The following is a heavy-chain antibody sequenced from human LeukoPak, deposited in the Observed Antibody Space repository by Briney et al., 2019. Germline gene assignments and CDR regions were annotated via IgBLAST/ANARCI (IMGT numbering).Heavy chain of an antibody. CDR1: GFTFSSYA. CDR2: ISGSSDNT. CDR3: AKDRTSNSDFDY. J-gene: IGHJ4*02. V-gene: IGHV3-23*01. D-gene: IGHD2/OR15-2a*01. Sequence: GGSLRLSCAASGFTFSSYAMSWVRQAPGKGLKWVSSISGSSDNTYYADSVKGRFTISRDNSENTLYLQMNSLRAEDTAVYYCAKDRTSNSDFDYWGQGTLVTVSS.